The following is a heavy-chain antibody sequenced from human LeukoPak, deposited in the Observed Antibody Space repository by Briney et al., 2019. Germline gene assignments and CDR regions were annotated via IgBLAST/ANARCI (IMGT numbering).Heavy chain of an antibody. Sequence: GESLKISCKGSGYSFTSYWIGWARQMPGKGLEWMGIIYPGDSDTRYSPSFQGQVTISADKSISTAYLQWSSLKASDTAMYYCARQSYYGSGSYLYYFDYWGQGTLVTVSS. CDR3: ARQSYYGSGSYLYYFDY. D-gene: IGHD3-10*01. CDR1: GYSFTSYW. V-gene: IGHV5-51*01. J-gene: IGHJ4*02. CDR2: IYPGDSDT.